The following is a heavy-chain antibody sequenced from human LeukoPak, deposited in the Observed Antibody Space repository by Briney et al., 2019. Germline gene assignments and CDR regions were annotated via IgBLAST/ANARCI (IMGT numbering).Heavy chain of an antibody. J-gene: IGHJ3*02. Sequence: GESLKISCKGSGYSFTTNWIGWVRQMPGKGLEWMGIIYPDDSDTRYSPSFQGQVTISAGESISTAYLQWSSLKASDTAMYYCARHGRGYSGYDLGAFDIWGQGTMVTVSS. CDR1: GYSFTTNW. D-gene: IGHD5-12*01. V-gene: IGHV5-51*01. CDR2: IYPDDSDT. CDR3: ARHGRGYSGYDLGAFDI.